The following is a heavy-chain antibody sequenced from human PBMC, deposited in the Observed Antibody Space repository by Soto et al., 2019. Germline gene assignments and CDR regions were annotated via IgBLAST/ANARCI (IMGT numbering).Heavy chain of an antibody. CDR1: GYSFTSYW. V-gene: IGHV5-10-1*01. CDR3: ASSTGGMDYYYGMDV. Sequence: GESLKISCKGSGYSFTSYWISWVHQMPGKGLEWMGRIDPSDSYTNYSPSFQGHVTISADKSISTAYLQWSSLKASDAAMYYCASSTGGMDYYYGMDVWGQGTTVTVSS. J-gene: IGHJ6*02. CDR2: IDPSDSYT. D-gene: IGHD3-16*01.